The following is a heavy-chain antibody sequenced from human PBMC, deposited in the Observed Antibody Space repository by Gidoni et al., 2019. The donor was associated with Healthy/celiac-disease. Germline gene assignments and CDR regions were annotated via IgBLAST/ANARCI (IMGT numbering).Heavy chain of an antibody. CDR3: ARVTAHYDFWSGYYTGGMDV. CDR2: TRNKANSYTT. CDR1: GFTFSDHY. V-gene: IGHV3-72*01. Sequence: EVQLVESGGGLAQPEGSLRLSCEASGFTFSDHYMDWVRQAPGKGLEWVGRTRNKANSYTTEYAASVKGRFTISRDDSKNSLYLQMNSLKTEDTAVYYCARVTAHYDFWSGYYTGGMDVWGQGTTVTVSS. D-gene: IGHD3-3*01. J-gene: IGHJ6*02.